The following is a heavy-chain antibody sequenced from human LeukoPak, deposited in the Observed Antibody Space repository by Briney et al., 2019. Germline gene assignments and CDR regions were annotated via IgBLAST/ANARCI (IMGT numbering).Heavy chain of an antibody. CDR3: AREKKYYFDY. J-gene: IGHJ4*02. V-gene: IGHV3-53*01. CDR1: GFTVSSNY. Sequence: PGGSLRLSCAASGFTVSSNYMSWVRQAPGKGLEWVSVIYSGGSTYYSASVKGRFPISRDNSKNTLYLQINSLRAEDTAVYYCAREKKYYFDYWGQGTLVTVSS. CDR2: IYSGGST.